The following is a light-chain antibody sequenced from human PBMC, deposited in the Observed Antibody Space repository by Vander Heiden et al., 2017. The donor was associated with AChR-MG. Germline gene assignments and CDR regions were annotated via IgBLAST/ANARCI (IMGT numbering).Light chain of an antibody. CDR3: QSANSNGNDVV. CDR2: KDA. CDR1: ALPNLD. V-gene: IGLV3-25*03. Sequence: SYELTQPPSVSVSPGQPARITCPGDALPNLDAYWYQQKPGQAPVLLIYKDAGRPSGIPARFSGSRSGTTVTLTIGGVQADDEADYCCQSANSNGNDVVFGGGTKLTVL. J-gene: IGLJ2*01.